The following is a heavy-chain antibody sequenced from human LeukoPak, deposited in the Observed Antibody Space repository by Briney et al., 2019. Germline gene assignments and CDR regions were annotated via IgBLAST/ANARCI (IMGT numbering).Heavy chain of an antibody. Sequence: SETLSLTCTVSGASISSYYWTWIRHPPGKGQEWIGHLYNSGSPNYNPSLKSRVTISLDTSKNKFSLKLSSVTAADTAVYHCARGWGYFDYWGQGTLVTVSS. V-gene: IGHV4-59*01. D-gene: IGHD3-16*01. CDR3: ARGWGYFDY. J-gene: IGHJ4*02. CDR2: LYNSGSP. CDR1: GASISSYY.